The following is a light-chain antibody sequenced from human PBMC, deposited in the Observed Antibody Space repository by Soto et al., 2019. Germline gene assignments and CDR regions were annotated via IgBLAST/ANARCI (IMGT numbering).Light chain of an antibody. CDR3: SSYSSSSTLYV. J-gene: IGLJ1*01. Sequence: ALTHPASVSWSPGQSITISCTGTSSDIGVYRYVSWYQQHPGKAPKLMIYEGTNRPSGVSNRFSGSKSGNTASLTISGLQAEDEADYYCSSYSSSSTLYVFGTGTKVTVL. CDR2: EGT. V-gene: IGLV2-14*01. CDR1: SSDIGVYRY.